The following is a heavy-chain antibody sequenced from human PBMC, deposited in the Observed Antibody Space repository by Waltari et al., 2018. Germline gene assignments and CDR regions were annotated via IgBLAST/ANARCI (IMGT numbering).Heavy chain of an antibody. CDR3: AREGIAAAGDY. V-gene: IGHV3-48*03. D-gene: IGHD6-13*01. CDR2: ISSSGSTI. J-gene: IGHJ4*02. Sequence: EVQLVESGGGLVQPGGSLRLSCAASGFPFSSYEMNWARQAPGKGLEWVSYISSSGSTIYYADSVKGRFTISRDNAKNSLYLQMNSLRAEDTAVYYCAREGIAAAGDYWGQGTLVTVSS. CDR1: GFPFSSYE.